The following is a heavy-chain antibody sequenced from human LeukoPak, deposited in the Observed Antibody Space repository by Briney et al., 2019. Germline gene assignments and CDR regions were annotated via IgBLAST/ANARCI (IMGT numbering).Heavy chain of an antibody. V-gene: IGHV4-38-2*02. CDR2: VYQGGST. Sequence: TSSETLSLTCTVSGYSISSGHFWGWIRQPPGKGLEWIGNVYQGGSTYYNPSLKSRVTMSVDTSKNQFSLKVNSVTAADTAVYYCATSACGGDCYTVDYWGQGTLVIVSS. D-gene: IGHD2-21*02. CDR1: GYSISSGHF. CDR3: ATSACGGDCYTVDY. J-gene: IGHJ4*02.